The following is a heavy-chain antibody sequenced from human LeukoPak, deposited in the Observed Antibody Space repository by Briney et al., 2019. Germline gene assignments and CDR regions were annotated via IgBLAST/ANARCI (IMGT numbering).Heavy chain of an antibody. J-gene: IGHJ3*02. D-gene: IGHD3-22*01. CDR1: GFTVSSIH. CDR3: ARGGRGSAAVVAPRSFDI. V-gene: IGHV3-53*01. Sequence: GGSLRLSCAASGFTVSSIHMVWVRQAPGKGLEWVSVTYTGGNSNYADSVKGRFIISRDISKNTLYLQMNSLRAEDSALYYCARGGRGSAAVVAPRSFDIWGQGTMVTVSS. CDR2: TYTGGNS.